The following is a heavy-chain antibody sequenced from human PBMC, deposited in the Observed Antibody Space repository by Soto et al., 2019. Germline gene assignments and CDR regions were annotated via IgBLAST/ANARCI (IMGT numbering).Heavy chain of an antibody. Sequence: SETLSLTCAVDGRSFSGYYWSWIRQPPGKGLEWIGEINHSGSTNYNPSLKSRVTISVDTSKNQFSLKLSSVTAADTAVYYCARPYDYVWGSYRPLWWFDPWGQGTLVTVSS. V-gene: IGHV4-34*01. CDR3: ARPYDYVWGSYRPLWWFDP. CDR1: GRSFSGYY. D-gene: IGHD3-16*02. J-gene: IGHJ5*02. CDR2: INHSGST.